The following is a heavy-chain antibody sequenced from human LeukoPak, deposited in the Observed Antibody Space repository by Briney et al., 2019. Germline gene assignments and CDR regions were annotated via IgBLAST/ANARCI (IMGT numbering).Heavy chain of an antibody. J-gene: IGHJ4*02. V-gene: IGHV3-48*01. CDR3: AKDLLLFGSGSYSDY. CDR1: GFTFSSYS. D-gene: IGHD3-10*01. Sequence: GGSLRLSCAASGFTFSSYSMNWVRQAPGKGLEWVSYISSSSSTIYYADSVKGRFTISRDNAKNSLYLQMNSLRAEDTAVYYCAKDLLLFGSGSYSDYWGQGTLVTVSS. CDR2: ISSSSSTI.